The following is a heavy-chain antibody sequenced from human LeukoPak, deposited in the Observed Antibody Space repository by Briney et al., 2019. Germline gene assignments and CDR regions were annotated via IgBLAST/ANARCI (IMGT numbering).Heavy chain of an antibody. J-gene: IGHJ5*02. V-gene: IGHV5-51*01. CDR1: GYSFTNYW. D-gene: IGHD6-6*01. Sequence: GESLKISCKGSGYSFTNYWIGWVRQMPGKGLEWMGIIYPGDSDTRYSPSFQGQVTISADKSISTAYLQWSSLKASDTAMYYCASIRSIDGNWFDPWGQGTLVTVSS. CDR2: IYPGDSDT. CDR3: ASIRSIDGNWFDP.